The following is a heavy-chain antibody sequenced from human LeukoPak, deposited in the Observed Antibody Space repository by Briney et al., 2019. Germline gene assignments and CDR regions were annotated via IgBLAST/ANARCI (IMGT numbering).Heavy chain of an antibody. CDR2: IYISETT. J-gene: IGHJ5*01. V-gene: IGHV4-59*08. CDR3: ASQYLYNWFDF. Sequence: PSETLSLTCSVSGGSIGDDYWGWIRQSPGSGLEWIGYIYISETTTYNPSLEGRVTISVDKAKNQVTLKLRSVTAADTAVYYCASQYLYNWFDFWGQGTLVTVSS. CDR1: GGSIGDDY.